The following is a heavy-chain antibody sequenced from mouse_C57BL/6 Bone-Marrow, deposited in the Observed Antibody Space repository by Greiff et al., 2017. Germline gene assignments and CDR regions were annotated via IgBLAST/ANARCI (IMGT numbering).Heavy chain of an antibody. CDR2: IDPSDSYT. CDR1: GYTFTSYW. D-gene: IGHD1-1*01. CDR3: ARDWGDGSSWGDWYFDV. V-gene: IGHV1-69*01. J-gene: IGHJ1*03. Sequence: QVQLQQPGAELVMPGASVKLSCKASGYTFTSYWMHWVKQRPGQGLEWIGEIDPSDSYTNYNQKFKGKSTLTVDKSSSTAYMQLSSLTSGDSAVYYCARDWGDGSSWGDWYFDVWGTGTTVTVSS.